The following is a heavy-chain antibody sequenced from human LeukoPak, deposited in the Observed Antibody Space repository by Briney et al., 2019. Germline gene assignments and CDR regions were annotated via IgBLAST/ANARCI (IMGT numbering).Heavy chain of an antibody. CDR3: ARAELDSGSYPAGYYYMDV. V-gene: IGHV4-34*01. CDR1: GGSFSGYY. CDR2: INHSGST. J-gene: IGHJ6*03. Sequence: KPSETLSLTCAVYGGSFSGYYWSWIRQPPGKGLEWIGEINHSGSTNYNPSLKSRVTISVDTSKNQFSLKLSSVTAADTAVYYCARAELDSGSYPAGYYYMDVWGKGTTVTVSS. D-gene: IGHD1-26*01.